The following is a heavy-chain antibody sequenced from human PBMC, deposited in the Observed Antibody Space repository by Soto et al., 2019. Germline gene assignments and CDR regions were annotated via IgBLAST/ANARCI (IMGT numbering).Heavy chain of an antibody. D-gene: IGHD3-16*01. CDR2: VYYSARS. Sequence: SSLRRSRPCTVSVDSIATGGSHCYWIRHAQGGKLEWMGRVYYSARSYSNPSLRSRVTISLNLATNQSSRWLSSGPAADARVYFCAGRRATHQFGCLDVWGQGTLVAVSS. J-gene: IGHJ1*01. CDR3: AGRRATHQFGCLDV. CDR1: VDSIATGGSH. V-gene: IGHV4-39*01.